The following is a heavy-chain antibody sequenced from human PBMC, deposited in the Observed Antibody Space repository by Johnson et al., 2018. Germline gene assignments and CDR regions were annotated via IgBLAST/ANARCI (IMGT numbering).Heavy chain of an antibody. CDR2: IRSKANNYAI. V-gene: IGHV3-73*01. CDR1: GFIFRGSA. Sequence: VQLVQSGGGLVQPGGSLKLSCAASGFIFRGSAMHWVRQASGKGLEWVGRIRSKANNYAIAYGASVKGRLTISRDDSKNSAYLKMKSLKTEDTAVYYCTRSGYSGTYFSWGQGTRVTVSS. J-gene: IGHJ1*01. CDR3: TRSGYSGTYFS. D-gene: IGHD1-26*01.